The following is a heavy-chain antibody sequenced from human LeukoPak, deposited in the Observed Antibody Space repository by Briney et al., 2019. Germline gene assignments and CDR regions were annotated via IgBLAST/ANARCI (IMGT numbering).Heavy chain of an antibody. Sequence: SQTLSLTCAVSGGSISSGGYSWSWIRQPPGKGLEWIGYIYHSGSTYYNPSLKSRVTISVDRSKNQFSLKLSSVTAADTAVYYCARDHSSSFWFDPRGQGTLVTVSS. J-gene: IGHJ5*02. D-gene: IGHD6-6*01. CDR3: ARDHSSSFWFDP. CDR2: IYHSGST. CDR1: GGSISSGGYS. V-gene: IGHV4-30-2*01.